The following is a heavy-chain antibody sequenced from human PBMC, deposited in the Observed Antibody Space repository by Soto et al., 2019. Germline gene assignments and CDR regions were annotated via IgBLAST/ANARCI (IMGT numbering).Heavy chain of an antibody. CDR1: GYIFTNYA. V-gene: IGHV1-3*01. Sequence: QVQLVQSGAEVKKPGVSVKVTCKASGYIFTNYAIHWVRQAPGQGLEWMGWIHGGSGDTKYSQKFQGRVTITRDTSASTAYMELSSLRSEDTTVYYCARDESDWGQGTPVTVSS. CDR3: ARDESD. J-gene: IGHJ4*02. CDR2: IHGGSGDT.